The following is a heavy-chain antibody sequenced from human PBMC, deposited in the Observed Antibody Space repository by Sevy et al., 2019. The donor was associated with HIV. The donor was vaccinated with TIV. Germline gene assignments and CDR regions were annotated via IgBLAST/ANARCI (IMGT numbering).Heavy chain of an antibody. D-gene: IGHD3-10*01. J-gene: IGHJ6*02. V-gene: IGHV4-59*11. CDR3: AKDMDTFYGMDV. CDR1: GVSISTHS. CDR2: IYYNGNV. Sequence: SETLSLTCTVSGVSISTHSWSWIRQPPGKGLEYIGYIYYNGNVNYNPTFQSRVTISGETSMNHLSLKLTSVTAADTAVYYCAKDMDTFYGMDVWGQGTTVTVSS.